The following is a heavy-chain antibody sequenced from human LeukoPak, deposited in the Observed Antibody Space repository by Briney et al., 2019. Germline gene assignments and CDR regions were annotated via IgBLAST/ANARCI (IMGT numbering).Heavy chain of an antibody. Sequence: GESLKISCKGSGYSFTSYWIGWVRQMPGKGLEWMGIIYPGDSDTRYSPSFQGQVTISADKSISTAYLQWSSLKASDTAMYYCARRGYCSSTSCSHYGMDVWGQGTTVTVSS. J-gene: IGHJ6*02. CDR3: ARRGYCSSTSCSHYGMDV. CDR2: IYPGDSDT. V-gene: IGHV5-51*01. CDR1: GYSFTSYW. D-gene: IGHD2-2*01.